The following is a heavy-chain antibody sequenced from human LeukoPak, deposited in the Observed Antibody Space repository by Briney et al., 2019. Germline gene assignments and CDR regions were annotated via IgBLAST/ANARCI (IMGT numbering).Heavy chain of an antibody. CDR2: IYYSGST. CDR1: GGSISSSRFD. CDR3: ANWADSWIQPVVDFDY. J-gene: IGHJ4*02. V-gene: IGHV4-39*01. Sequence: SETLSLTCIVSGGSISSSRFDWGGIRQPPGKGLEWIGTIYYSGSTYYNPSLKSQLTISVDTSKRQFSLKLNSVTAADTAVYYCANWADSWIQPVVDFDYWGQGTLVTASS. D-gene: IGHD5-18*01.